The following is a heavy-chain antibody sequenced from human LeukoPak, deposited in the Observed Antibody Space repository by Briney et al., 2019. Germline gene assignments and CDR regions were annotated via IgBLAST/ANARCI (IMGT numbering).Heavy chain of an antibody. CDR3: ARAPRYCRGGSCYWSAFDI. V-gene: IGHV3-7*02. J-gene: IGHJ3*02. CDR1: GFTFSSYW. D-gene: IGHD2-15*01. CDR2: IKQDGSEK. Sequence: GGSLRLSCAASGFTFSSYWMSWVRQAPGKGLEWVANIKQDGSEKYYVDSVKGRFTISRDDAKNSLYLQMNSLRAEDTAVYYCARAPRYCRGGSCYWSAFDIWGQGTMVTVSS.